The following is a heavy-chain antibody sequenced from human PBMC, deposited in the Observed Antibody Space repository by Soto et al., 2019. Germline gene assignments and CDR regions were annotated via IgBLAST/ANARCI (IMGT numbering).Heavy chain of an antibody. V-gene: IGHV3-11*01. CDR2: ISTTGRTI. Sequence: QVQLVESGGGLVKPGGSLRLSCAASGFTFSANYMSWIRQAPGKGLEWVSYISTTGRTIYYADSVKGRFTISRDNAKNSLYLQMNSLRAEDTAVYYCESGIIAARGAYYFDFWGQRSLVTVSS. D-gene: IGHD6-6*01. J-gene: IGHJ4*02. CDR1: GFTFSANY. CDR3: ESGIIAARGAYYFDF.